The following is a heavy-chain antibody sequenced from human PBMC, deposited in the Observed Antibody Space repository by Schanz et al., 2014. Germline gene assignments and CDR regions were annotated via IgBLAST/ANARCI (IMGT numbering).Heavy chain of an antibody. CDR1: GGSVSSGRYY. V-gene: IGHV4-31*03. CDR2: VLYSGST. CDR3: AKAEYDILTDSYSRLDP. J-gene: IGHJ5*02. Sequence: QVQLQESGPGLVKPSQTLSLSCTVSGGSVSSGRYYWSWIRQFPGKGLELIGYVLYSGSTHYNPSLKSRVSISVDTSKNQFSLNLSSATAADTAVYYCAKAEYDILTDSYSRLDPWGQGTLVTVSS. D-gene: IGHD3-9*01.